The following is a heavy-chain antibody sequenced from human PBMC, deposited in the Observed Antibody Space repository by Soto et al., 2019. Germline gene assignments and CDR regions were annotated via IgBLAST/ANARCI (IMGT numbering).Heavy chain of an antibody. V-gene: IGHV1-2*04. D-gene: IGHD4-17*01. CDR2: INPNSGGT. J-gene: IGHJ3*02. CDR1: GYTFTGYY. CDR3: AREGFGATVTTWGASDI. Sequence: QVQLVQSGAEVKKPGASVKVSCKASGYTFTGYYMHWVRQAPGQGLEWMGWINPNSGGTNYAQKFQGWVTMTRDTSVSTAYMELSRLRSDDTDVYYCAREGFGATVTTWGASDIWGQGTMVTVSS.